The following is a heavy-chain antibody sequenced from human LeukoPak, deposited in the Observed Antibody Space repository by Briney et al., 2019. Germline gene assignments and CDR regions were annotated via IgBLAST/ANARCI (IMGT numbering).Heavy chain of an antibody. CDR2: ISAYNGNT. CDR1: GGTFNSYG. D-gene: IGHD1-1*01. Sequence: ASVKVSCKASGGTFNSYGISWVRQAPGQGLEWMGWISAYNGNTNYAQKLQGRVTMTTDTSTSTAYMELRGLRSDDTAVYYCARNWNDENWFDPWGQGTLVTVSS. J-gene: IGHJ5*02. V-gene: IGHV1-18*01. CDR3: ARNWNDENWFDP.